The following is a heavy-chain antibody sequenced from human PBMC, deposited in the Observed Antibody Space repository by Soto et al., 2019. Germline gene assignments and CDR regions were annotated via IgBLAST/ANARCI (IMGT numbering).Heavy chain of an antibody. Sequence: ESGGGLAKPGGSLRLSCAGSGFTFSSSTMTWVRQAPGKGLEWVSSISSSSSYIYQPDSLKGRFTISRDNAKNSVFLQMSSLRAEDTAVYYCARDLGEVYATWGQGTLVTVSS. CDR2: ISSSSSYI. D-gene: IGHD2-8*01. CDR3: ARDLGEVYAT. V-gene: IGHV3-21*01. J-gene: IGHJ5*02. CDR1: GFTFSSST.